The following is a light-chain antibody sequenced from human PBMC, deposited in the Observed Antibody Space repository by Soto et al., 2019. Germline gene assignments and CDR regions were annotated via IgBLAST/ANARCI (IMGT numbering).Light chain of an antibody. J-gene: IGLJ2*01. CDR3: SSYTSSSTYVV. CDR2: DVG. Sequence: QSALTQRASVSGSPGQSITISCTGTSIDVGGYNYVSWYQQHPGKAPKLMIYDVGNRPSGVSNRFSGSKSGNTASLTISGLQAEDEADYYCSSYTSSSTYVVFGVGTKLTVL. V-gene: IGLV2-14*01. CDR1: SIDVGGYNY.